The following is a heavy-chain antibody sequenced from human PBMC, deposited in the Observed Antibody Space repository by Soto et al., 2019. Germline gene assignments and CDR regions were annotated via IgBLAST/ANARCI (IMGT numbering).Heavy chain of an antibody. CDR3: AKTKTPHVRNGMDV. J-gene: IGHJ6*02. CDR1: GDSLSSGGYY. D-gene: IGHD2-8*01. V-gene: IGHV4-31*04. Sequence: QVRLQESGPGLVRPSQTLSLTCTVSGDSLSSGGYYCSWIRQLPGKGLEWIGFLYYSGSTFYNPSLRSRVTMSADASKNQIFLKLRSVTAADTAVYSCAKTKTPHVRNGMDVWGQGTTVTVSS. CDR2: LYYSGST.